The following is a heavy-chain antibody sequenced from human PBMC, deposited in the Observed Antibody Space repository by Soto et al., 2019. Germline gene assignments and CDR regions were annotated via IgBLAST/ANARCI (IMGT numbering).Heavy chain of an antibody. V-gene: IGHV1-24*01. CDR2: FDPEDGET. Sequence: ASVKVSCKVSGYTLTELSMHCVRQAPGKGLEWMGGFDPEDGETIYAQKFQGRVTMTEDTSTDTAYMELSSLRSEDTAVYYCATDRAYCGGDCYNGMDVWAQGTTVTVSS. J-gene: IGHJ6*02. CDR3: ATDRAYCGGDCYNGMDV. D-gene: IGHD2-21*02. CDR1: GYTLTELS.